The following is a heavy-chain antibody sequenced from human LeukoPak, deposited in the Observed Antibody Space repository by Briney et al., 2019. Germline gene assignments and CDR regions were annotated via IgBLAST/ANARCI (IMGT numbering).Heavy chain of an antibody. CDR1: GGSISSYY. J-gene: IGHJ4*02. CDR2: IYYSGST. D-gene: IGHD3-22*01. Sequence: RSATLSLTCTVSGGSISSYYWSRIRQPPGKGLEWIGYIYYSGSTNYNPSLKSRVTISVDTSKNQFSLKLSSVTAADTAVYYCARAYYYDSSGYYLPPSYYFDYWGQGTLVTVSS. CDR3: ARAYYYDSSGYYLPPSYYFDY. V-gene: IGHV4-59*01.